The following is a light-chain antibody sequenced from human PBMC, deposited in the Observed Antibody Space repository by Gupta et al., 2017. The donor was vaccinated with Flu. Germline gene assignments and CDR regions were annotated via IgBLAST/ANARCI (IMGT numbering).Light chain of an antibody. CDR1: NSNIGNNF. Sequence: GSNSNIGNNFVSRYQQVPGTAPKLLIYDNNKRPSGIPDRFSGSKSGTSATLGITGLQTGDEADYYCATWDNNLRGVFGGGTKLTVL. CDR2: DNN. CDR3: ATWDNNLRGV. V-gene: IGLV1-51*01. J-gene: IGLJ3*02.